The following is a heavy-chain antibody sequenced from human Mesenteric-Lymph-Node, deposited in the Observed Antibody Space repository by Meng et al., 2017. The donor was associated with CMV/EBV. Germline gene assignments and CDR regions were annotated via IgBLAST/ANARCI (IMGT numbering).Heavy chain of an antibody. CDR2: ISNCSKTK. Sequence: GGSLRLSCAASGFTFSTCTVTWVRQPPGKGLEWVPSISNCSKTKLCADSLKGRFTISRDTSKNTVYLQMNSLRPEDTAVYHCARDSHSNIRASDWGPGTLVTVSS. CDR1: GFTFSTCT. CDR3: ARDSHSNIRASD. J-gene: IGHJ4*02. V-gene: IGHV3-21*04. D-gene: IGHD1/OR15-1a*01.